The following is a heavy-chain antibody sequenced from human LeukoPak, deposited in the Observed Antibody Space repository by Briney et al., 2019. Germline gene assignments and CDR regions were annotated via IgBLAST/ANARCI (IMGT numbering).Heavy chain of an antibody. V-gene: IGHV3-21*01. CDR3: ARVVIPGRNYYYGMDV. CDR1: GFTFSSYG. CDR2: ISSGSTYI. D-gene: IGHD2-21*01. J-gene: IGHJ6*02. Sequence: GGSLILSCAASGFTFSSYGMNWVRQAPGKGLEWVSSISSGSTYIYYADSVKGRFTISRDNAKNSLYLQMNSLRAEDTAVYYCARVVIPGRNYYYGMDVWGQGTTVTVSS.